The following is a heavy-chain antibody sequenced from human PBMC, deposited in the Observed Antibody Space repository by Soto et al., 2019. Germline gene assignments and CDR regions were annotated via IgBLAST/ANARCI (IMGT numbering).Heavy chain of an antibody. J-gene: IGHJ6*02. V-gene: IGHV4-4*02. CDR3: ARYSSGWLYYYYYGMDV. D-gene: IGHD6-19*01. CDR2: IYHSGST. Sequence: SETLSLTCAVSGGSISSSNWWSWVRQPPGKGLEWIGEIYHSGSTNYNPSLKSRVTISVDKSKNQFSLKLSSVTAADTAVYYCARYSSGWLYYYYYGMDVWGQGTTVTVSS. CDR1: GGSISSSNW.